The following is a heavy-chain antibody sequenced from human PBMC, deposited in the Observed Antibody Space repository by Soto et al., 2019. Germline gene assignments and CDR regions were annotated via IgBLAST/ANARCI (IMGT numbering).Heavy chain of an antibody. V-gene: IGHV1-69*01. CDR1: GGTFSSHS. J-gene: IGHJ6*02. CDR3: STSVYCSTTRCYYYYGLDV. CDR2: IIPIFGTE. D-gene: IGHD2-2*01. Sequence: QVQLVQSGAEVKKPGSSVKVSCKVSGGTFSSHSINWVRQAPGQGPEWMGGIIPIFGTENYAQKFPGRVTITADESTGTAYMELRSLTSEYTALYYCSTSVYCSTTRCYYYYGLDVWGQGTTVIVSS.